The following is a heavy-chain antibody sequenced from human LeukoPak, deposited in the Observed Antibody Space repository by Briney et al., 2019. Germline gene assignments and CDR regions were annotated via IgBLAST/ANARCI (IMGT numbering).Heavy chain of an antibody. V-gene: IGHV3-9*01. J-gene: IGHJ6*02. CDR1: GFTFDDYA. D-gene: IGHD2-2*01. CDR2: ISWNSGSI. CDR3: AKQGYCSSTSCYRPYYYYGMDA. Sequence: PGRSLRLSCAASGFTFDDYAMHWVRQAPGKGLEWVSGISWNSGSIGYADSVKGRFTISRDNAKNSLYLQMNSLRAEDTALYYCAKQGYCSSTSCYRPYYYYGMDAWGQGTTVTVSS.